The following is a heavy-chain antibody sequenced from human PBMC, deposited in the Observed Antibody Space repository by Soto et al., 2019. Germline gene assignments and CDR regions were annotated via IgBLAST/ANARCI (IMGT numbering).Heavy chain of an antibody. CDR1: GDSVSSNSAA. CDR2: TYYRSKWYN. J-gene: IGHJ6*02. V-gene: IGHV6-1*01. Sequence: SQTLSLTCAISGDSVSSNSAAWNWIRQSPSRGLEWLGRTYYRSKWYNDYAVSVKSRITINPDTSKNQFSLQLNSVTPEDTAVYYCARGYSSSLGYYYYGMDVWGPGTTVTVSS. D-gene: IGHD6-6*01. CDR3: ARGYSSSLGYYYYGMDV.